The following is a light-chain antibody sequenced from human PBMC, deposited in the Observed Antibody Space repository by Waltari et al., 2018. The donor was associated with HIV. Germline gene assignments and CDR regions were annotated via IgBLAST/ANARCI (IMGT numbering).Light chain of an antibody. V-gene: IGLV2-23*02. Sequence: QSALTQPASVSGSPGPSLTISCTGTSSDVGGYNLVSWYQQHPGKAPKLMIYEVSKRPSGVSNRFSGSKSGNTASLTISGLQAEDEADYYCCAYAGSTTYVIFGGGTKLTVL. CDR1: SSDVGGYNL. CDR2: EVS. CDR3: CAYAGSTTYVI. J-gene: IGLJ2*01.